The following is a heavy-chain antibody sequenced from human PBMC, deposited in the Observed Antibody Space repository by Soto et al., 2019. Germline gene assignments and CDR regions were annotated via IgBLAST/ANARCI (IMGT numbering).Heavy chain of an antibody. V-gene: IGHV1-18*01. Sequence: QVQLVQSGGEVKTPGASVKVSCKASGYTFITYGVGWVRQAPGQGLEWLGWISAYNGNPYYPRKFQGRVTVTTDTSTRTAYMELRSLRSDDTAIYYCARGRYLDYWGQGTLVAVSS. CDR3: ARGRYLDY. CDR2: ISAYNGNP. CDR1: GYTFITYG. J-gene: IGHJ4*02. D-gene: IGHD3-16*02.